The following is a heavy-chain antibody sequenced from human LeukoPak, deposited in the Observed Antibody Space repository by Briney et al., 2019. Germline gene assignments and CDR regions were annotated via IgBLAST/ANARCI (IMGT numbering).Heavy chain of an antibody. CDR1: GFTVSSNY. CDR3: AREGDCSSTSCTDYYYYGMDV. CDR2: IYSGGST. V-gene: IGHV3-66*01. Sequence: PGGSLRLSCAASGFTVSSNYVSWVRQAPGKGLEWVSVIYSGGSTYYADSVKGRFTISRDNSKNTLYLQMNSLRAEDTAVYYCAREGDCSSTSCTDYYYYGMDVWGQGTTVTVSS. J-gene: IGHJ6*02. D-gene: IGHD2-2*01.